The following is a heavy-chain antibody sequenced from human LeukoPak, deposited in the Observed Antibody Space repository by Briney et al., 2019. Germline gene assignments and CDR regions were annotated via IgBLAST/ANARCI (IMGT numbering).Heavy chain of an antibody. D-gene: IGHD3-22*01. V-gene: IGHV4-4*07. CDR2: IYTSGST. CDR1: GGSISSYY. Sequence: SETLSLTCTVPGGSISSYYWSWIRQPAGKGLEWIGRIYTSGSTNYNPSLKSRVTMSVDTSKNQFSLKLSSVTAADTAVYYCARDAAYYYDSSAYLWGQGTLVTVSS. CDR3: ARDAAYYYDSSAYL. J-gene: IGHJ4*02.